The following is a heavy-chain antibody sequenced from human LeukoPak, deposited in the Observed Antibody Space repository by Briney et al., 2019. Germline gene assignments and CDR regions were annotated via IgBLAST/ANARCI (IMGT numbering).Heavy chain of an antibody. Sequence: PSETLSLTCTVSGGSISSYYWSWIRQPPGKGLEWIGYIYYSGSTNYNPSLKSRVTISVDTSKNQFSLKLSSVTAADTAVYYCARHNRDSSSWSSLGQAVAGYLYYYGMDVWGQGTTVTVSS. V-gene: IGHV4-59*08. CDR1: GGSISSYY. CDR3: ARHNRDSSSWSSLGQAVAGYLYYYGMDV. CDR2: IYYSGST. J-gene: IGHJ6*02. D-gene: IGHD6-13*01.